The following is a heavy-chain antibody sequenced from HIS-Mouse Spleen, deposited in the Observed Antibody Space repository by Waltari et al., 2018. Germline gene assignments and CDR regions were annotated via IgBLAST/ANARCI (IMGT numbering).Heavy chain of an antibody. CDR2: IYYSGST. D-gene: IGHD6-13*01. J-gene: IGHJ2*01. CDR1: GGSISSSSYY. Sequence: QLQLQESGPGLVKPSETLSLTCTVSGGSISSSSYYWGWIRQPPGKGLEWIGSIYYSGSTYYNPSIKSRVTISGDTSKNQFSLKLSSVTAADTAVYYCAREIPYSSSWYDWYFDLWGRGTLVTVSS. V-gene: IGHV4-39*07. CDR3: AREIPYSSSWYDWYFDL.